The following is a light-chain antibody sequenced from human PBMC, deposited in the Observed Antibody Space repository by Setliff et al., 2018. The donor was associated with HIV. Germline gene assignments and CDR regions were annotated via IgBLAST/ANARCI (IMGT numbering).Light chain of an antibody. CDR3: AAWDDRLNSPV. J-gene: IGLJ2*01. CDR1: TSYFRLNT. CDR2: ANS. Sequence: QSVLTQPPSASGTPGQRVTISCSGSTSYFRLNTVNWYQHVPGTAPKLLIYANSQRPSGVPGRFSGSKSATLASLAISGLQSEDEADYYCAAWDDRLNSPVFGGGTKVTVL. V-gene: IGLV1-44*01.